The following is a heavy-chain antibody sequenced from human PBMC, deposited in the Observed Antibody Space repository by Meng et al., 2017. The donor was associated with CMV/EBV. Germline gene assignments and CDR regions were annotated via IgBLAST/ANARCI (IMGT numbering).Heavy chain of an antibody. CDR3: AREGFDY. CDR1: GYTFTSYV. V-gene: IGHV1-18*01. Sequence: QVQLWQAVARVEKPGASVKVSCKASGYTFTSYVISWVRQAPVQWLECMGWISAYNGNTDYAQQLQGRVTMTTDTSTSTAYMELRSLRSDDTAVYSCAREGFDYWGQGTLVTVSS. J-gene: IGHJ4*02. CDR2: ISAYNGNT.